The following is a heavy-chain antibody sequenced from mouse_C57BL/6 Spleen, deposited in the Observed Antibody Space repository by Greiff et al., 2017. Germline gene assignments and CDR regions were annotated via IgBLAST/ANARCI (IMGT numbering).Heavy chain of an antibody. Sequence: VQLVESGPGLVQPSQSLSITCTVSGFSLTSYGVHWVRQSPGKGLEWLGVIWSGGSTDYNAAFISRLSISKDNSKSQVFFKMNSLQADDTAIYYCARNWYYGSSYDWFAYWGQGTLVTVSA. CDR1: GFSLTSYG. CDR3: ARNWYYGSSYDWFAY. J-gene: IGHJ3*01. D-gene: IGHD1-1*01. V-gene: IGHV2-2*01. CDR2: IWSGGST.